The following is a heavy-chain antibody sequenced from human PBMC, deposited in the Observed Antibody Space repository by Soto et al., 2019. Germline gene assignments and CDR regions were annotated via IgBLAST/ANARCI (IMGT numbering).Heavy chain of an antibody. CDR1: GYTFTGYY. D-gene: IGHD6-19*01. CDR2: INPNSGGT. J-gene: IGHJ4*02. V-gene: IGHV1-2*04. CDR3: ATSRVSIAVAGETEYYFDY. Sequence: GASVKVSCKASGYTFTGYYMHWVRQAPGQGLEWMGWINPNSGGTNSAQKFQGWVTMTRDTSISTAYMELSRLRSDDTAVYYCATSRVSIAVAGETEYYFDYWGQGTLVTVYS.